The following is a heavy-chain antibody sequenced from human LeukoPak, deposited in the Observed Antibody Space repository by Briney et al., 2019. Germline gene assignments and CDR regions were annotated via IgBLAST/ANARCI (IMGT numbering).Heavy chain of an antibody. CDR3: ARRFFRSVLSYYFDY. Sequence: PGESLKISCKASGYTFSNQWIGWVRQMPGKGLEWMGIIYPGDSDTRYSPSFQGQVTISADKSINTAYLQWSSLKSSDTATYYCARRFFRSVLSYYFDYWGQGTQVTVSS. J-gene: IGHJ4*02. V-gene: IGHV5-51*01. D-gene: IGHD2/OR15-2a*01. CDR2: IYPGDSDT. CDR1: GYTFSNQW.